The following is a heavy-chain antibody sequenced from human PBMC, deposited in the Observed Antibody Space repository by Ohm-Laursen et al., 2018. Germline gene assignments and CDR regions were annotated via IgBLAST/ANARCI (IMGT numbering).Heavy chain of an antibody. J-gene: IGHJ3*01. Sequence: SLRLSCTASGFSFKYYAMHWVRQAPGKGLEWLAALGNDGTEKFYADSVKGRFTISRDNSRNTLSLQMDTLRAEDTAMYYCSRDYLSIWGQGTLATVSS. CDR2: LGNDGTEK. V-gene: IGHV3-30*03. CDR3: SRDYLSI. D-gene: IGHD2/OR15-2a*01. CDR1: GFSFKYYA.